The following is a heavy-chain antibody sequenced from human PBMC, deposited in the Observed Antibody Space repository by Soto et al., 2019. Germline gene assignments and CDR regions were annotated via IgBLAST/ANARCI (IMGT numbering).Heavy chain of an antibody. CDR2: IFSNDEK. V-gene: IGHV2-26*01. CDR1: GFSLSNARMG. Sequence: QVTLKESGPVLVKPTETLTLTCTVSGFSLSNARMGVSWIRQPPGKALEWLAHIFSNDEKSYSTSLKSRLTISQDTSNSHVVIIMTNMDPVDTATYYCARYQHDYDDYDRISNWYFDLWGRGTLVTVSS. J-gene: IGHJ2*01. CDR3: ARYQHDYDDYDRISNWYFDL. D-gene: IGHD4-17*01.